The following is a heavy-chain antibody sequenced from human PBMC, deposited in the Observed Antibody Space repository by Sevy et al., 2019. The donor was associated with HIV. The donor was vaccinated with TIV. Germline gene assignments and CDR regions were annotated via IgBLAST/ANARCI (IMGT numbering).Heavy chain of an antibody. J-gene: IGHJ5*02. CDR1: GFTFSNYW. Sequence: GGSLRLSCVASGFTFSNYWMSWVRQAPGKGLEWVANVKEDGSEKYYVESVKGRFTISRDNAKNSPYLQMNSLRAEDTAVYYCARGRNNYRSWGQGTLVTVSS. V-gene: IGHV3-7*01. CDR3: ARGRNNYRS. D-gene: IGHD3-10*01. CDR2: VKEDGSEK.